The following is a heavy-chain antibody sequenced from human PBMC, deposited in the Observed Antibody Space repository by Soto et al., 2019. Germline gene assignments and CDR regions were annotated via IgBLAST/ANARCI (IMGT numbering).Heavy chain of an antibody. CDR2: ISADNGNT. V-gene: IGHV1-18*01. Sequence: QVQLVQSGAEVKKPGASVKVSCKASGYTFTSYGISWVRQAPGQGLEWMGWISADNGNTNYAQKLQGRVTMTTDTYTSTAYMEMRSLRSDDTAVYYCARVGYYYDSSGSGGNWFDPWGQGTLVTVSS. J-gene: IGHJ5*02. D-gene: IGHD3-22*01. CDR3: ARVGYYYDSSGSGGNWFDP. CDR1: GYTFTSYG.